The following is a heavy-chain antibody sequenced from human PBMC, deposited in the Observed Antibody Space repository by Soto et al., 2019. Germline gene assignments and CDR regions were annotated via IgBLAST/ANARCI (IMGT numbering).Heavy chain of an antibody. CDR1: GGSISSSSYY. Sequence: SETLSLTCTVSGGSISSSSYYWGWIRQPPGKGLEWIGSIYYSGSTYYNPSLKSRVTISVDTSKNQFSLKLSSVTAADTAVYYCARPIAAANDAFDIWGQGTMVTVSS. CDR3: ARPIAAANDAFDI. V-gene: IGHV4-39*01. J-gene: IGHJ3*02. D-gene: IGHD6-13*01. CDR2: IYYSGST.